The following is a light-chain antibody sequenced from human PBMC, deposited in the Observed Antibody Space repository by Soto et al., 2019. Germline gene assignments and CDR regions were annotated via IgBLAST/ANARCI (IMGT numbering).Light chain of an antibody. Sequence: EIVMTQSPAILSVSPGERATLSCRASQSISTNLAWYQQRPCQAPRLLIFGASARVTGVPARFSGSGSGTEFTLTITSLQSEDFAVYYCQHYYNWPPLTFGGGTKVAI. CDR1: QSISTN. CDR3: QHYYNWPPLT. CDR2: GAS. V-gene: IGKV3-15*01. J-gene: IGKJ4*01.